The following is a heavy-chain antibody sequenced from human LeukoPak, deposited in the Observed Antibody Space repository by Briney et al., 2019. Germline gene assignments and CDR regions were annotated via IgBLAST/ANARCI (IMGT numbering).Heavy chain of an antibody. Sequence: SETLSLTCAVYGGPFSDYYWSWIRQHPGKGLEWIGYIYYSGSTYYNPSLKSRVTISVDTSKNQFSLKLSSVTAADTAVYYCARLDYYDSSGYIIRGYFDCWGQGTLVTVSS. CDR3: ARLDYYDSSGYIIRGYFDC. CDR2: IYYSGST. D-gene: IGHD3-22*01. J-gene: IGHJ4*02. V-gene: IGHV4-31*11. CDR1: GGPFSDYY.